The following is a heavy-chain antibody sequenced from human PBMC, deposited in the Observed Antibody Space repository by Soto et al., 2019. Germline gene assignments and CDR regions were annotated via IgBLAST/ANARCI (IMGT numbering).Heavy chain of an antibody. CDR2: IYWDDDK. Sequence: QITLKESGPTLVKPTQTLTLTCTFSGFSLSTSDVGVGWIRQPPGKALEWLAIIYWDDDKRYSPSLKSRLTITKDTTKIQVVLTVTNMDPVDTATYCCAHSKYSRSSFDYWGQGTLVTVSS. D-gene: IGHD6-6*01. CDR3: AHSKYSRSSFDY. V-gene: IGHV2-5*02. J-gene: IGHJ4*02. CDR1: GFSLSTSDVG.